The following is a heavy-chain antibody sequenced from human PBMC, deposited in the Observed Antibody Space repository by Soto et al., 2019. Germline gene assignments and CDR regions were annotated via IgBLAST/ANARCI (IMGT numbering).Heavy chain of an antibody. V-gene: IGHV3-33*01. J-gene: IGHJ4*02. CDR3: ARDLSDY. CDR2: VYYDGSNQ. Sequence: QVQLVESGGGVVQPGTSLRLSCAASGFTFKNYGMHWVRQAPGKGLEWVAIVYYDGSNQYYADSVKGRFTISRDNSKNTLYLQMNSLSVDDTAMYYCARDLSDYWGQGTLVTVSS. CDR1: GFTFKNYG.